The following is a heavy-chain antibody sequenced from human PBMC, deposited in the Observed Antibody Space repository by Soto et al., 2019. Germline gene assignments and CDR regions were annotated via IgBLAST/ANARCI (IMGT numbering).Heavy chain of an antibody. Sequence: GGSLRLSCAASGFTFSGYAMNWVRQAPGKGLEWVALISHDGINKYYADSVRGRFTISRDSSTNTLYLQMNSLRAADTAVYYCGRCTSTSCHLGSDYWGQGTLVTAPQ. CDR2: ISHDGINK. J-gene: IGHJ4*02. CDR3: GRCTSTSCHLGSDY. CDR1: GFTFSGYA. D-gene: IGHD2-2*01. V-gene: IGHV3-30-3*01.